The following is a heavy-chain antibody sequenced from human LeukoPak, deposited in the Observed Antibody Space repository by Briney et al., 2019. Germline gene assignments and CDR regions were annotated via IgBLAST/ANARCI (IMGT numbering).Heavy chain of an antibody. CDR3: ARDNKNFGIAVAGS. CDR2: ISSSSSYI. CDR1: GFTLSSHR. J-gene: IGHJ5*02. D-gene: IGHD6-19*01. Sequence: GGSLRLSCAASGFTLSSHRMNWVGQAPGRGVERVSPISSSSSYIYYADSVKGRFTISRDNAKNSLCLQMNSLRAEDTAVYYCARDNKNFGIAVAGSWGQGTLVTVSS. V-gene: IGHV3-21*01.